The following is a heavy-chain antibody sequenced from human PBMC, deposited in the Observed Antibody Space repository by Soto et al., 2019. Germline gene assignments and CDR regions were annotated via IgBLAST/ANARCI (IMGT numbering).Heavy chain of an antibody. CDR1: GYTFINYY. CDR3: VRATAARQRDYSYHYYLHI. Sequence: QVQLVQSGAEVKKPGASVKVSCKASGYTFINYYIHWVRQAPGQGLEWMGVINPNGGSTVYAQKFKGRVTMTRDTSTGTVYVGLSSLRSDDTAVYFCVRATAARQRDYSYHYYLHIWGKGTTVTGSS. V-gene: IGHV1-46*03. D-gene: IGHD6-6*01. J-gene: IGHJ6*03. CDR2: INPNGGST.